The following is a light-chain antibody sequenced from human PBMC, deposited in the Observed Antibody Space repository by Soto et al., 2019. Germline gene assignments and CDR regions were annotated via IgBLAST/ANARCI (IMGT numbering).Light chain of an antibody. V-gene: IGKV3-20*01. Sequence: DIVLTQSPGTLSLSPGQRVTLSCRASQSVRNNYLAWYLQKPGQAPRLLIYAAASRATGIPDRFRGSGYGTDFTLTISRLEPEDFAVYYCQHYGSSHPITFGQGTRLEIK. CDR2: AAA. CDR1: QSVRNNY. J-gene: IGKJ5*01. CDR3: QHYGSSHPIT.